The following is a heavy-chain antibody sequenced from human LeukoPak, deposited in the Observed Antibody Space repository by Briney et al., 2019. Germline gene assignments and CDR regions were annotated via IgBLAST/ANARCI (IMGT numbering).Heavy chain of an antibody. D-gene: IGHD1-7*01. Sequence: GGSLRLSCAASGFTFSSYAMSWVRQAPGKGLEWVSAISGRGGSTYYADSVKGRFTISRDNSKNTLYLQMNSLRAEDTAVYYCAKDLTYGITRTTGCWFDPWGQGTLVTVSS. CDR2: ISGRGGST. V-gene: IGHV3-23*01. CDR3: AKDLTYGITRTTGCWFDP. CDR1: GFTFSSYA. J-gene: IGHJ5*02.